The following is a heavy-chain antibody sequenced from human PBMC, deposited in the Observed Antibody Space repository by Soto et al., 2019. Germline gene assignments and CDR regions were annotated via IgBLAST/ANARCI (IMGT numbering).Heavy chain of an antibody. D-gene: IGHD2-8*01. Sequence: SETLSLTCTVSGDPISSDGYHWCWIRQSPGKGLEWIGYIYNGGRTFYRPSLESRINMSLDATKNSYSLRLTSVTAADTAVYYCARAPVGMDSINFFDHWGQGILVTVSS. V-gene: IGHV4-30-4*01. CDR1: GDPISSDGYH. J-gene: IGHJ4*02. CDR2: IYNGGRT. CDR3: ARAPVGMDSINFFDH.